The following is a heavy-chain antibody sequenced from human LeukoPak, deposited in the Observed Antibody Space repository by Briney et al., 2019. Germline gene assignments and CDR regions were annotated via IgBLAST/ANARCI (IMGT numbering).Heavy chain of an antibody. CDR3: AKENGWYAFDY. CDR2: LSGSGSST. CDR1: GFTFSTYA. V-gene: IGHV3-23*01. J-gene: IGHJ4*02. Sequence: GGSLRLSCAASGFTFSTYAMSWVRQAPGKGLEWVSALSGSGSSTYNADSVKGRFTISRDNSKNTLYLQMNSLRAEDTAVYYCAKENGWYAFDYWGQGTLVTVSS. D-gene: IGHD6-19*01.